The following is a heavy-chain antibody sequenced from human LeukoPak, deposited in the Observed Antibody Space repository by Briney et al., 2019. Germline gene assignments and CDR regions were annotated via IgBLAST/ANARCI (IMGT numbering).Heavy chain of an antibody. Sequence: GGSLRLSCTASGFTFSSYALHWVRQAPGKGLEWVALMSYDGSNEYYADSVNGRFTISRDNSKNTLYLQMNSLRVEDMAVYYCARDLYGDQKYFYYMDVWGRGTTVTVSS. CDR3: ARDLYGDQKYFYYMDV. CDR1: GFTFSSYA. J-gene: IGHJ6*03. V-gene: IGHV3-30*04. D-gene: IGHD4-17*01. CDR2: MSYDGSNE.